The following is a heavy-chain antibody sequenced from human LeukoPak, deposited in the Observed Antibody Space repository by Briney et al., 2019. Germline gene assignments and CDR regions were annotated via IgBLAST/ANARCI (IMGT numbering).Heavy chain of an antibody. Sequence: ASVKVSCKASGGTFSSYAISWVRQAPGQGLEWMGGIIPIFGAANYAQKFQGRVTITADESTSTAYMELSSLRSEDTAVYYCAREGLIKNFDYWGQGTLVTVSS. D-gene: IGHD3-16*02. V-gene: IGHV1-69*13. J-gene: IGHJ4*02. CDR3: AREGLIKNFDY. CDR1: GGTFSSYA. CDR2: IIPIFGAA.